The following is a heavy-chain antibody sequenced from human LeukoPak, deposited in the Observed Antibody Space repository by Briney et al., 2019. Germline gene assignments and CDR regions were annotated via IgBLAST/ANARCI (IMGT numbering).Heavy chain of an antibody. V-gene: IGHV3-74*01. CDR2: INPDGSYT. J-gene: IGHJ4*02. D-gene: IGHD1-26*01. Sequence: PGGSLRLSCAASGFTFSSYWMHWVRQAPEKGLIWVSRINPDGSYTSYLDSVKGRFTISRDNARSTLYLQMNSLRAEDTAVYYCARHPYSGSYDYWGQGTLVIVSS. CDR3: ARHPYSGSYDY. CDR1: GFTFSSYW.